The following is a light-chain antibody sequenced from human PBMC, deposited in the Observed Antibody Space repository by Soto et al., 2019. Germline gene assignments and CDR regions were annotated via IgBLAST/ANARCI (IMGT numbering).Light chain of an antibody. CDR3: AAWDGSLSGRV. Sequence: QAVVTQPPAASGTPGQRVTISCSGSSSNIGSRYVYWYQQLPGTAPKLLIYRNDQRPSGVPDRFSGSKSGTSASLAISGLRSDDEADYYCAAWDGSLSGRVFGGGTKLTVL. J-gene: IGLJ3*02. CDR1: SSNIGSRY. CDR2: RND. V-gene: IGLV1-47*01.